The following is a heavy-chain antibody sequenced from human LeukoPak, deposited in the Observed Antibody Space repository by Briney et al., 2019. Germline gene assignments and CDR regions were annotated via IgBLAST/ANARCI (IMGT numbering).Heavy chain of an antibody. CDR1: GFSLSTSGVG. D-gene: IGHD2-2*01. J-gene: IGHJ6*02. V-gene: IGHV2-5*01. Sequence: SGPTLVNPTQTLTLTCTFSGFSLSTSGVGVGWIRQPPGKALEWPALIYWNDDKRYSPSLKSRLTITKDTSKNQVVLTMTNMDPVDTATYYCAHSEWDCSSTSCYYYYGMDVWGQGTTVTVSS. CDR3: AHSEWDCSSTSCYYYYGMDV. CDR2: IYWNDDK.